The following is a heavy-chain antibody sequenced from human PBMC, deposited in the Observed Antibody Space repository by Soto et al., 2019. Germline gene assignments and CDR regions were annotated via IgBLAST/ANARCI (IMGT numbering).Heavy chain of an antibody. CDR1: GFPFSSRA. V-gene: IGHV3-23*01. D-gene: IGHD2-15*01. CDR2: ISGSGTIT. Sequence: EVQLLESGGGLVQPGGSLRLSWAASGFPFSSRAMSWVRQAPGKGLEWVSAISGSGTITYYADSVKGRFTISRDTSKNTLYLQMNSLRADDTAVYYCAEWARYCSGADCRAWGQGTLVTVSS. J-gene: IGHJ5*02. CDR3: AEWARYCSGADCRA.